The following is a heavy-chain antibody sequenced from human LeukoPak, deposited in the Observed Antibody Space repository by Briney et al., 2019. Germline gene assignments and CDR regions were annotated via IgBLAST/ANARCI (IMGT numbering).Heavy chain of an antibody. CDR2: IYWDDDK. CDR3: VHRTTMARGVITAWFAY. CDR1: GFSLNTSGVG. V-gene: IGHV2-5*02. J-gene: IGHJ4*02. D-gene: IGHD3-10*01. Sequence: SGPTLVKPTQTLTLTCTFSGFSLNTSGVGVGWIRQPPGKALEWLAVIYWDDDKRYSPSLKSRITITKDTSRNQVVLTMTNMDPVDTGTYYCVHRTTMARGVITAWFAYWGQGTPVTVSS.